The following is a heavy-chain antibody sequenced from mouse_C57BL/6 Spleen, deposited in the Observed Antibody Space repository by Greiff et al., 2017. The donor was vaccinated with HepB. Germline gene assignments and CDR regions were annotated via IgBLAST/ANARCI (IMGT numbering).Heavy chain of an antibody. D-gene: IGHD2-3*01. J-gene: IGHJ4*01. CDR1: GYTFTSYW. V-gene: IGHV1-64*01. CDR3: ARSDGPGYYYAMDY. CDR2: IHPISGST. Sequence: VQLQQPGAELVKPGASVKLSCKASGYTFTSYWMHWVKQRPGQGLEWIGMIHPISGSTNYNEKFKSKATLTVDKSSSTAYMQLSSLTSEDSAVYYCARSDGPGYYYAMDYWGQGTSVTVSS.